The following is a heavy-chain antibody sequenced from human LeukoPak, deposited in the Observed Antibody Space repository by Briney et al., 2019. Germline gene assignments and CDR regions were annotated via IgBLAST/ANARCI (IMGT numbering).Heavy chain of an antibody. J-gene: IGHJ5*02. CDR3: ARGKGDGYSDGPYNGFCP. CDR1: GYSFTSYW. V-gene: IGHV5-10-1*01. Sequence: GESLRISCKGSGYSFTSYWISWVRQMPGKGLEWMGRIDPSDSYTNYSPSLQGHVTISADKSISTAYLQWSSLKASDTAMYYCARGKGDGYSDGPYNGFCPWGQGTLVTVSS. CDR2: IDPSDSYT. D-gene: IGHD5-18*01.